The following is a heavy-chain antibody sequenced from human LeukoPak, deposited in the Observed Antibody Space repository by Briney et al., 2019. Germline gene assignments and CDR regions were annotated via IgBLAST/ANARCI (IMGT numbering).Heavy chain of an antibody. CDR1: GFTFSSYA. J-gene: IGHJ4*02. V-gene: IGHV3-23*01. D-gene: IGHD5-12*01. CDR3: ARVVALNGGYYFDY. CDR2: ISGSGGST. Sequence: GGSLRLSCAASGFTFSSYAMSWVRQAPGKGLEWVSAISGSGGSTYYADSVKGRFTISRDNSKNTLYLQMNSLRAEDTAVYYCARVVALNGGYYFDYWGQGTLVTVSS.